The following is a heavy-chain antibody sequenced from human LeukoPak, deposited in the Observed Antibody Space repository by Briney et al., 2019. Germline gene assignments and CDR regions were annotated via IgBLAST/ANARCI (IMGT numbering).Heavy chain of an antibody. Sequence: GGSLRLSCAASGFTFSSYWMHWVRQAPGKGLVWVSRINSDGSSTSYADSVKGRFTISRDDAKNTLYLQMNSLRAEDTAVYYCARDPTYDILTGYTDYWGQGTLVTVSS. CDR3: ARDPTYDILTGYTDY. J-gene: IGHJ4*02. CDR1: GFTFSSYW. V-gene: IGHV3-74*01. D-gene: IGHD3-9*01. CDR2: INSDGSST.